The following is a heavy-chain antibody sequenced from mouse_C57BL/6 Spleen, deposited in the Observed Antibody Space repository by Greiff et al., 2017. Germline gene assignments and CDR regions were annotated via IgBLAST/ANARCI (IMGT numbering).Heavy chain of an antibody. CDR3: AREGAGSSPYWYFDV. Sequence: QVQLQQPGTELVKPGSSVKLSCKASGYTFTSYWMHCVKQRPGQGLEWIGNINPCNGDTHYNEKFKSKATLTVDKSSSTAYMQLSRLTSADSAVYYYAREGAGSSPYWYFDVWGTGTTVTVSS. D-gene: IGHD1-1*01. CDR1: GYTFTSYW. V-gene: IGHV1-53*01. CDR2: INPCNGDT. J-gene: IGHJ1*03.